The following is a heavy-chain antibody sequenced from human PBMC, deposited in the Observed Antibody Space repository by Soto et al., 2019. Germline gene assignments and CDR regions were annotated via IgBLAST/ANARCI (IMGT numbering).Heavy chain of an antibody. CDR3: ARTYYYDSSGYALDY. V-gene: IGHV1-3*01. Sequence: ASVKVSCKASGYTFTSYAMHWVRQAPGQRLERMGWINAGNGNTKYSQKFQGRVTITRDTSASTAYMELSSLRSEDTAVYYCARTYYYDSSGYALDYWGQGTLVTVSS. D-gene: IGHD3-22*01. CDR1: GYTFTSYA. J-gene: IGHJ4*02. CDR2: INAGNGNT.